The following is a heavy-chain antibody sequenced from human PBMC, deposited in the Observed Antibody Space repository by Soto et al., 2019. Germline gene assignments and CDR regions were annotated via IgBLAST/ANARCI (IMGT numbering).Heavy chain of an antibody. CDR3: ARSEGYLLPLSY. D-gene: IGHD3-22*01. CDR1: GGSSSSYY. V-gene: IGHV4-59*01. Sequence: SETLSLTCTVSGGSSSSYYCSWILQPPGKGLEWIGYIYYSGSTNYNPSLKSRVTISVDTSKNQFSLKLSSVTAAYTAVYYCARSEGYLLPLSYWGQGTLVTVSS. CDR2: IYYSGST. J-gene: IGHJ4*02.